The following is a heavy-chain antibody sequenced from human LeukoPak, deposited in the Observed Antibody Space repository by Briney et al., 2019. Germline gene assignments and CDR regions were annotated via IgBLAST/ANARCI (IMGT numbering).Heavy chain of an antibody. Sequence: SETLSLTCTVSGGSISSSSYYWGWIRQPPGKGLEWIGSIYYSGSTYYNPSLKSRVTISVDTSKNQFSLKLSSVTAADTAVYYCARVSGYDWESSFDYWGQGTLVTVSS. CDR1: GGSISSSSYY. J-gene: IGHJ4*02. V-gene: IGHV4-39*07. D-gene: IGHD5-12*01. CDR2: IYYSGST. CDR3: ARVSGYDWESSFDY.